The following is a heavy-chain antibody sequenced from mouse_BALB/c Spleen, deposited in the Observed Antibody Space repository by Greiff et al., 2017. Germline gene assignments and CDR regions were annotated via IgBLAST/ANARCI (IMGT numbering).Heavy chain of an antibody. V-gene: IGHV1-80*01. D-gene: IGHD1-2*01. CDR2: IYPGDGDT. CDR3: ARGTLLRLRGDAMDY. CDR1: GYAFSSYW. J-gene: IGHJ4*01. Sequence: QVQLKESGAELVRPGSSVKISCKASGYAFSSYWMNWVKQRPGQGLEWIGQIYPGDGDTNYNGKFKGKATLTADKSSSTAYMQLSSLTSEDSAVYFCARGTLLRLRGDAMDYWGQGTSVTVSS.